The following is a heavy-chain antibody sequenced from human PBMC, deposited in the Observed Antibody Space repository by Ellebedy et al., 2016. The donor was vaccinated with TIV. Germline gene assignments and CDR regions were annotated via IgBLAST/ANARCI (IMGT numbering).Heavy chain of an antibody. V-gene: IGHV3-23*01. CDR1: GLTFSSHA. Sequence: PGGSLRLSCAASGLTFSSHAMSWVLQAPGKGLEWVSSITESGCNTYYADSVKGRFTISRDNSKDTLYLPMNSLRDEDTAIYYCARDPVGVGPAFDVWGQGTMVTVSS. J-gene: IGHJ3*01. CDR3: ARDPVGVGPAFDV. CDR2: ITESGCNT. D-gene: IGHD4-23*01.